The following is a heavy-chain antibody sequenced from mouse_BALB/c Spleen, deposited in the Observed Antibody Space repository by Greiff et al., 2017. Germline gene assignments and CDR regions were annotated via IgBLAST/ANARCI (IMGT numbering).Heavy chain of an antibody. CDR3: ARYLGPDYGSYYYAMDY. J-gene: IGHJ4*01. V-gene: IGHV3-8*02. CDR1: GDSITSGY. D-gene: IGHD1-1*01. CDR2: ISYSGST. Sequence: DVKLQESGPSLVKPSQTLSLTCSVTGDSITSGYWNWIRKFPGNKLEYMGYISYSGSTYYNPSLKSRISITRDTSKNQYYLQLNSVTTEDTATYYCARYLGPDYGSYYYAMDYWGQGTSVTVSS.